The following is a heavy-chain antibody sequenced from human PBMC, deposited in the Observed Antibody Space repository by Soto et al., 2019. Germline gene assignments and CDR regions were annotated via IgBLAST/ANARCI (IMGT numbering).Heavy chain of an antibody. CDR1: GVTFSRQD. CDR3: ATNEGRDGYSFDY. Sequence: SVKVSCKASGVTFSRQDMRWVRQAPGQVLEWMGGIIPIFGTPQYAEKFQDRVTITADESTSTAYMKLSSLTSEDTAVYYCATNEGRDGYSFDYWGQGTLVTVSS. CDR2: IIPIFGTP. J-gene: IGHJ4*02. D-gene: IGHD5-12*01. V-gene: IGHV1-69*13.